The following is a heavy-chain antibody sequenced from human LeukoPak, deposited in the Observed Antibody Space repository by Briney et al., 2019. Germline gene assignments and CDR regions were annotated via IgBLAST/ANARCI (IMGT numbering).Heavy chain of an antibody. CDR2: MNPNSGNT. D-gene: IGHD6-19*01. J-gene: IGHJ5*02. CDR3: ARRSGWYRKGVRGRWFDP. CDR1: GYTFTSYD. V-gene: IGHV1-8*01. Sequence: SVKVSCKASGYTFTSYDINWVRQATGQGLEWMGWMNPNSGNTGYAQKFQGRVTMTRNTSISTAYMELSSLRSEDTAVYYCARRSGWYRKGVRGRWFDPWGQGTLVTVSS.